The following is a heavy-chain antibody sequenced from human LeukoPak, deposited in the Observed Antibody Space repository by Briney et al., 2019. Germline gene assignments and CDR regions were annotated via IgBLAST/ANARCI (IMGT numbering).Heavy chain of an antibody. J-gene: IGHJ4*02. D-gene: IGHD3-3*01. Sequence: GGSLRLSCAASGFTFDDYGMSWVRQAPGKGLEWVSGINWNGGSTGYADSVKGRFTISRDNAKNSLYLQMNSLRAEDTALYYCARDRGLRFLEWLFDYWGQGTLATVSS. CDR3: ARDRGLRFLEWLFDY. CDR1: GFTFDDYG. V-gene: IGHV3-20*04. CDR2: INWNGGST.